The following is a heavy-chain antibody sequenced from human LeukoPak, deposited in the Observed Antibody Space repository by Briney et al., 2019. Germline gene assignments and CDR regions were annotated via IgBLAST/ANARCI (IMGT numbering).Heavy chain of an antibody. CDR3: ARFGGYWYFDL. CDR2: ISSSDTTV. J-gene: IGHJ2*01. CDR1: GFTFSSYA. Sequence: GGSLRLSCAASGFTFSSYAMHWVRQAPGKGLEWVSYISSSDTTVYYADSVKGRFTISRDNAKNSLYLQMNSLRAEDTAVYYCARFGGYWYFDLWGRGTLVTVSS. D-gene: IGHD3-16*01. V-gene: IGHV3-48*04.